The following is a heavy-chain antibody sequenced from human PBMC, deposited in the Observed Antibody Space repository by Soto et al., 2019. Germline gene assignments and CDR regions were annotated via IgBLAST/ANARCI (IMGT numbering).Heavy chain of an antibody. J-gene: IGHJ4*02. CDR2: IYYSGST. CDR1: GGSISSGDYY. D-gene: IGHD3-3*01. V-gene: IGHV4-30-4*01. CDR3: ARGPFLEWLLGFYFDY. Sequence: PSETLSLTCTVSGGSISSGDYYWSWIRQPPGKGLEWIGYIYYSGSTYYNPSLKSRVTISVDTSKNQFSLKLSSVTAADTAVYYCARGPFLEWLLGFYFDYWGQGTLVTSPQ.